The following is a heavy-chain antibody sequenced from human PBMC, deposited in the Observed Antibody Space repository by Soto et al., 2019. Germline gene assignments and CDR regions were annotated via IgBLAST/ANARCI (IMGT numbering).Heavy chain of an antibody. V-gene: IGHV4-4*07. J-gene: IGHJ4*02. CDR3: AREGSYSAYNFAHGIQLWSFDF. CDR1: GGSISSYY. D-gene: IGHD5-12*01. CDR2: IFSSGST. Sequence: SETLSLTCTVSGGSISSYYWSWVRQPAGKGLEWIGRIFSSGSTSFNPSLESRVAMSVDTSKNHFSLNLSSVTAADMAVYYCAREGSYSAYNFAHGIQLWSFDFWGQGALVTVSS.